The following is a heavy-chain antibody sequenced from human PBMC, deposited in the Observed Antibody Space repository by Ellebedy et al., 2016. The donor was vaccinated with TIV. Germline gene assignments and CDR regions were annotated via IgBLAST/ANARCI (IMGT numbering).Heavy chain of an antibody. Sequence: GGSLRLSCAASGFTFSSYGMHWVRQAPGKGLEWVAVISYDGNNKYYADSVKGRFTISRDNSMDTVYLQMNSLGVGDTAVYYCAKLGFDILTGSGGMDVWGQGTTVTVSS. V-gene: IGHV3-30*18. J-gene: IGHJ6*02. CDR2: ISYDGNNK. D-gene: IGHD3-9*01. CDR3: AKLGFDILTGSGGMDV. CDR1: GFTFSSYG.